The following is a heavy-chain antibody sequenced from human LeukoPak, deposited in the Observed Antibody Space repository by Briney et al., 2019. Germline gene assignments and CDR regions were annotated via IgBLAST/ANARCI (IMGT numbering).Heavy chain of an antibody. CDR1: GYSFTSYW. Sequence: GESLKISCKGSGYSFTSYWIGWVRQMPGKGLEWMGIIYPGDSDTRYSPSFQGQVTISADKSISTAYLQWSSLKASDTAMYYCARLVEAYSSGWYRGYFDYWGQGTLVTVSS. D-gene: IGHD6-19*01. J-gene: IGHJ4*02. V-gene: IGHV5-51*01. CDR2: IYPGDSDT. CDR3: ARLVEAYSSGWYRGYFDY.